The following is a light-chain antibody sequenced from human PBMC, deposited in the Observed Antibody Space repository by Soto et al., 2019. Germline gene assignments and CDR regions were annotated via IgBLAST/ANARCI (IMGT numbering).Light chain of an antibody. Sequence: EIVMTQSPGTLSLSPGERATISCRASQVIGSRYLAWYHQKSGQAPRLLIYGTSSRATGIPDRFSGSGSGTDFTITISRLEPEDFGVYYCQQFGSSSPHTFGQGTKLEI. CDR1: QVIGSRY. CDR2: GTS. CDR3: QQFGSSSPHT. V-gene: IGKV3-20*01. J-gene: IGKJ2*01.